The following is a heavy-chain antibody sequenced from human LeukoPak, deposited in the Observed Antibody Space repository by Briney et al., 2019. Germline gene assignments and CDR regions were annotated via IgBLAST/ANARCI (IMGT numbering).Heavy chain of an antibody. CDR1: GDSVSSNSAA. Sequence: SQPLSLTCAISGDSVSSNSAAWNWIRQSPSRGLEWLGRTCYRSKWYKDYAVSVKSRITINPDTSKNQFSLQLNSVIPEDTAVYYCARGYPNLGFCSSTSCYYGMDVWGQGTTVTVSS. V-gene: IGHV6-1*01. CDR3: ARGYPNLGFCSSTSCYYGMDV. CDR2: TCYRSKWYK. J-gene: IGHJ6*02. D-gene: IGHD2-2*01.